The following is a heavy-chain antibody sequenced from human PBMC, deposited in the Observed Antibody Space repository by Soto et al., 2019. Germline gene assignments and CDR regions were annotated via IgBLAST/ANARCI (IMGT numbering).Heavy chain of an antibody. CDR3: ARAHPRYSLDY. D-gene: IGHD5-18*01. CDR1: GYTFTSYY. J-gene: IGHJ4*02. V-gene: IGHV1-46*01. Sequence: QVQLVQSGAEVKKPGASVKVSCKASGYTFTSYYMHWVRQAPGQGLEWMGIINPSGGSTSYAQKFKGRVTMTRDTSTSTVYMQLSSLRSKDTAVYYCARAHPRYSLDYWGQGTLVTVSS. CDR2: INPSGGST.